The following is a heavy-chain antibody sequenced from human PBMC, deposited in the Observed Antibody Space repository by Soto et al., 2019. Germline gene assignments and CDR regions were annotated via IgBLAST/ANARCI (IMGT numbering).Heavy chain of an antibody. D-gene: IGHD1-26*01. CDR2: ISGDGINT. V-gene: IGHV3-30*03. CDR1: GFNFGFFG. CDR3: GRGNLSFDFYP. J-gene: IGHJ5*02. Sequence: QIQLVESGGDVVQPGKSLRLSCAASGFNFGFFGMHWVRQAPGKGLEWVAFISGDGINTQYADSVRGRFTLSRDYSRKTMFLEKDRLREEDPALYYWGRGNLSFDFYPWGLGTLVTVSS.